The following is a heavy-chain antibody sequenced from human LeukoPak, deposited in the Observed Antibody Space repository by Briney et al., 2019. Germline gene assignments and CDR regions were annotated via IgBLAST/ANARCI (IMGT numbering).Heavy chain of an antibody. CDR1: GYTFTSYY. Sequence: GASVKVSCKASGYTFTSYYMHWVRQPPGQGLEWMGIINPSGGSTSYAQKFQGRVTMTRDTSRSTVYMELSSLRYENTPVYYCARDLTDSSGYYGDWGQGALVTVSS. D-gene: IGHD3-22*01. V-gene: IGHV1-46*01. CDR2: INPSGGST. CDR3: ARDLTDSSGYYGD. J-gene: IGHJ4*02.